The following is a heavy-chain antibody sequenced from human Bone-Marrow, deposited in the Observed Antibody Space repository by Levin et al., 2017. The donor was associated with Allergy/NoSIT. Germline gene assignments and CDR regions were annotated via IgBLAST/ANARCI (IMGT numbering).Heavy chain of an antibody. Sequence: SETLSLTCTVSGGSIRSYYWSWIRQPAGKGLEWIGRIFPSGTTSYNPSLKSRVTMSVDTSKNHFSLNLNSVTAADTAVYYCARIGIYRYFDYWGQGTLVSVSS. D-gene: IGHD1-14*01. CDR1: GGSIRSYY. CDR3: ARIGIYRYFDY. J-gene: IGHJ4*02. CDR2: IFPSGTT. V-gene: IGHV4-4*07.